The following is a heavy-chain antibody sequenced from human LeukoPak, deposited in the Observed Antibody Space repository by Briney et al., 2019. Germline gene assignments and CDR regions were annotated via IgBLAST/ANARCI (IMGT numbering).Heavy chain of an antibody. V-gene: IGHV4-61*02. Sequence: PSETLSLTCTVSGASISSDNYYWNWIRQPAGKGLEWIGRIYSGTTNYNPSLKSRVSISVHTSKNQFSLKMTSVTAADTAVYYCASLGSRDFWGQGTLVTISS. D-gene: IGHD3-10*01. CDR1: GASISSDNYY. CDR3: ASLGSRDF. J-gene: IGHJ4*02. CDR2: IYSGTT.